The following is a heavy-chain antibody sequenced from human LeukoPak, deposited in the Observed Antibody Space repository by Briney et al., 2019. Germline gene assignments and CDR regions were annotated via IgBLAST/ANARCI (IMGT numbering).Heavy chain of an antibody. D-gene: IGHD3-22*01. V-gene: IGHV5-51*01. J-gene: IGHJ4*02. CDR1: GYNFFNYW. CDR2: IYPGDSDT. Sequence: GESLKISCKGSGYNFFNYWIGWVRQMPGKGLEWMGIIYPGDSDTRYSPSFQGQVIISADKSISTAYLQWSSLKASDTAMYYCARQSSAILHYWGQGTLVTVSS. CDR3: ARQSSAILHY.